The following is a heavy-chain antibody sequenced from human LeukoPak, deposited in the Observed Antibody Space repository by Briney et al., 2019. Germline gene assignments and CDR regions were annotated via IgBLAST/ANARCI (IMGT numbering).Heavy chain of an antibody. CDR1: GGSVSSGSYF. D-gene: IGHD2-21*02. Sequence: SETLSLTCTVSGGSVSSGSYFWSWIRQPPGKGLEWIGYIYYSGNSNYNPSLKSRVTISVDTSKNQFSLKLNSVTAADTAVYYCAKDLTSHWFDPWGQGTQVTVSS. V-gene: IGHV4-61*01. CDR2: IYYSGNS. J-gene: IGHJ5*02. CDR3: AKDLTSHWFDP.